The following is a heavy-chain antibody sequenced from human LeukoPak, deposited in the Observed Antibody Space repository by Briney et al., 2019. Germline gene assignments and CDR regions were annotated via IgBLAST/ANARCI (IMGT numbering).Heavy chain of an antibody. CDR1: GGSISSYY. CDR2: IYYSGST. J-gene: IGHJ5*02. V-gene: IGHV4-59*01. D-gene: IGHD3-10*01. Sequence: SETLSLTCTVSGGSISSYYWSWIRQPPGKGLEWIGYIYYSGSTNYNPSLKSRVTISVDTSKNLFSLKLSSVTAADTAVYYCARALYGSGSNWFDPWGQGTLVTVSS. CDR3: ARALYGSGSNWFDP.